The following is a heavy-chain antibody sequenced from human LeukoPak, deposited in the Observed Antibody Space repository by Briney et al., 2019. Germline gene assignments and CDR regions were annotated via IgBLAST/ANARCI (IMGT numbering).Heavy chain of an antibody. CDR2: IRRRAYGGAA. Sequence: GGSLRLSCTTSGFAFDDLAMSWVRQPAGKGLEWVGFIRRRAYGGAAEYAASVKGRFIISRDDSKGIAYLQMNSLKTEDTAVYYCSRNGLVDFDYWGQGSRVIVSP. CDR3: SRNGLVDFDY. CDR1: GFAFDDLA. J-gene: IGHJ4*02. V-gene: IGHV3-49*04.